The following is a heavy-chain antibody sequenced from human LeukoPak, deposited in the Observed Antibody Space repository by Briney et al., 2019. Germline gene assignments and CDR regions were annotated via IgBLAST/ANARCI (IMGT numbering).Heavy chain of an antibody. D-gene: IGHD3-22*01. CDR3: AAMIGYFDY. CDR2: IYYSGST. V-gene: IGHV4-61*05. J-gene: IGHJ4*02. CDR1: SGSISTSNYY. Sequence: TSETLSLTCTVSSGSISTSNYYWDWIRQPPGKGLEWIGYIYYSGSTNYNPSLKSRVSMSRDTSKNQFYLKLNSVTAADTAVYYCAAMIGYFDYWGQGILVTVSS.